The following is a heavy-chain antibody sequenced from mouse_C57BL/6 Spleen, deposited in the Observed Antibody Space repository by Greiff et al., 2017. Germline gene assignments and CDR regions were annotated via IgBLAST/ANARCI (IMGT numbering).Heavy chain of an antibody. CDR3: VALFAY. Sequence: QVQLQQSGPGLVQPSQSLSITCTVSGFSLTSYGVHWVRQSPGKGLEWLGVIWSGGSTDYNAAFISRLSISKDNSKSQVFFKMNSLQADDTAIYYCVALFAYWGQGTLVTVSA. CDR1: GFSLTSYG. CDR2: IWSGGST. V-gene: IGHV2-2*01. J-gene: IGHJ3*01.